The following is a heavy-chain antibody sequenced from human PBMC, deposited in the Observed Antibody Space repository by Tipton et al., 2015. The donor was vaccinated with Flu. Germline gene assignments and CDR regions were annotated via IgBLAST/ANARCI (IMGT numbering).Heavy chain of an antibody. J-gene: IGHJ3*02. D-gene: IGHD1-1*01. CDR2: INTGNGNT. CDR1: GSNFFTYT. V-gene: IGHV1-3*03. Sequence: QVQLVQSGAEVKKPGASVKVSCKASGSNFFTYTLHWVRQAPGQRLEWMGWINTGNGNTRYSRELQGRVSLTRETSARTAYMELSSLRSDDRAVYYCALEGDATRKAADNWGQGTMVTVSS. CDR3: ALEGDATRKAADN.